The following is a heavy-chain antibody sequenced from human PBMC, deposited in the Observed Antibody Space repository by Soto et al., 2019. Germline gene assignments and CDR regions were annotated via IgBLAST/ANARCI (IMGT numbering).Heavy chain of an antibody. V-gene: IGHV1-2*02. CDR1: GYTFTDYY. CDR2: INPNSGGT. J-gene: IGHJ6*02. CDR3: ARDQSPSSGWPGMDV. D-gene: IGHD6-19*01. Sequence: EASVKVSCKASGYTFTDYYIHWVRQAPGQGLEWMGWINPNSGGTNYAQKFQGRVTMTRDTSISTAYMELNRLRSDDTAVYYCARDQSPSSGWPGMDVWGQGTTVTVS.